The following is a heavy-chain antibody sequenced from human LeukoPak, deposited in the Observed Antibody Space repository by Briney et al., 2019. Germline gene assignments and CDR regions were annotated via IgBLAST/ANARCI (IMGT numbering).Heavy chain of an antibody. CDR2: IKQDGSET. Sequence: PGGSLRLSCAASGFTFSNYWMSWVRQAPGKGLEWVANIKQDGSETYYADSVKGLFTISRDNAKRSLYLQMNSLRAEDTAVYYCARDGELGSPADAFDIWGQGTMVTVSS. D-gene: IGHD1-26*01. J-gene: IGHJ3*02. V-gene: IGHV3-7*01. CDR3: ARDGELGSPADAFDI. CDR1: GFTFSNYW.